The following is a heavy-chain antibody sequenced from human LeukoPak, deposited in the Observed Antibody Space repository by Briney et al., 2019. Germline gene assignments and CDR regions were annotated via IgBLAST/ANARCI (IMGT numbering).Heavy chain of an antibody. D-gene: IGHD3-3*01. CDR1: GFTFSYYS. CDR3: ARGRSGSGWFDP. V-gene: IGHV3-74*01. Sequence: GGSLRLSCAASGFTFSYYSMNWVRQAPGKGLVWVSRINSDGISTDYADSVKGRFTISRDNAKNTLYLQMNSLRAEDTAVYYCARGRSGSGWFDPWGQGTLVTVSS. J-gene: IGHJ5*02. CDR2: INSDGIST.